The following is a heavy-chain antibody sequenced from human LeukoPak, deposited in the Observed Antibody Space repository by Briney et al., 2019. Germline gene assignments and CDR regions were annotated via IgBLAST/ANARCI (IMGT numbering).Heavy chain of an antibody. J-gene: IGHJ6*02. D-gene: IGHD5-24*01. Sequence: PGGSLRLSCAASGFTFSSYDMHWVRQATGKGLEWVSAIGTAGDTYYPGSVKGRFTTSRENAKNSLYLQMNSLRAGDTAVYYCARGDGWFYGMDVWGQGTTVTVSS. V-gene: IGHV3-13*01. CDR3: ARGDGWFYGMDV. CDR2: IGTAGDT. CDR1: GFTFSSYD.